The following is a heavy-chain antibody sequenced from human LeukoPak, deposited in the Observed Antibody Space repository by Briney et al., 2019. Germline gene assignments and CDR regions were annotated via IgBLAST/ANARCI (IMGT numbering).Heavy chain of an antibody. CDR1: GFIFSSHW. Sequence: QPGGSLRLSCAASGFIFSSHWMHWVRQAPGKGLVWVSRINTNGAFTTYADSVKGRFTISRDNAKNTLHLQMNSLGDEDTAVYYCAREGAYHSDGTGYPEYWGQGTLVTVSS. V-gene: IGHV3-74*01. D-gene: IGHD1/OR15-1a*01. CDR2: INTNGAFT. CDR3: AREGAYHSDGTGYPEY. J-gene: IGHJ4*02.